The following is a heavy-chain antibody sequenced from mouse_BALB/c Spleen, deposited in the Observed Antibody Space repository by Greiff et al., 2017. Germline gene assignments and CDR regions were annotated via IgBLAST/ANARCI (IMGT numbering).Heavy chain of an antibody. J-gene: IGHJ3*01. CDR2: IYPGNSDT. V-gene: IGHV1-5*01. D-gene: IGHD2-2*01. CDR1: GYTFTSYW. Sequence: VQLQQSGTVLARPGASVKMSCKASGYTFTSYWMHWVKQRPGQGLEWIGAIYPGNSDTSYNQKFKGKAKLTAVTSTSTAYMELSSLTNEDSAVYYCTGLRRNAWFAYWGQGTLVTVSA. CDR3: TGLRRNAWFAY.